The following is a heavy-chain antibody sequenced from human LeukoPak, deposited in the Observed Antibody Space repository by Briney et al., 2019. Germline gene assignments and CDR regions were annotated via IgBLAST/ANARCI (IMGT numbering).Heavy chain of an antibody. Sequence: GGSLRLSCAASGFTFGDYAMHWVRQTPGRGLEWVSGISWNTGNIGYADSVKGRFTISKNYAKNSLYLQMNSLRAEDTALYYCAKGYCSSTSCYPDAGFDYWGQGTPVTVSS. V-gene: IGHV3-9*01. CDR3: AKGYCSSTSCYPDAGFDY. CDR1: GFTFGDYA. CDR2: ISWNTGNI. J-gene: IGHJ4*02. D-gene: IGHD2-2*01.